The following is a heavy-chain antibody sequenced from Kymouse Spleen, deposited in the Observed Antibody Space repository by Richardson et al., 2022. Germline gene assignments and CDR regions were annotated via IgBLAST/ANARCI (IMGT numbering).Heavy chain of an antibody. CDR2: INHSGST. D-gene: IGHD3-9*01. J-gene: IGHJ4*02. V-gene: IGHV4-34*01. CDR3: AVRYFDWFHFDY. CDR1: GGSFSGYY. Sequence: QVQLQQWGAGLLKPSETLSLTCAVYGGSFSGYYWSWIRQPPGKGLEWIGEINHSGSTNYNPSLKSRVTISVDTSKNQFSLKLSSVTAADTAVYYCAVRYFDWFHFDYWGQGTLVTVSS.